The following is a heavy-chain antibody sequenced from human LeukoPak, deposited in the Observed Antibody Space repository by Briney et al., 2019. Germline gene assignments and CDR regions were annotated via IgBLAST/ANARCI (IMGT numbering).Heavy chain of an antibody. Sequence: SETLSLTCTVSGGSINSGGYYWSWIRQHPGEGLEWIGYISYTGSRYYNPSLKSRVTISIDTSKNQFSLNLTSVTAADTAVYYCARDLGSDGFNLRNWFDPWGQGTLVTVSS. CDR2: ISYTGSR. J-gene: IGHJ5*02. CDR3: ARDLGSDGFNLRNWFDP. D-gene: IGHD5-24*01. V-gene: IGHV4-31*03. CDR1: GGSINSGGYY.